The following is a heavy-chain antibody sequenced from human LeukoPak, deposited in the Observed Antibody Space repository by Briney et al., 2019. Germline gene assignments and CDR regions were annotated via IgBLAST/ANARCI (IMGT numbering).Heavy chain of an antibody. CDR1: GVSISSGVYY. J-gene: IGHJ4*02. CDR2: INHSGST. CDR3: ARGRVGSYLENY. D-gene: IGHD1-26*01. V-gene: IGHV4-39*07. Sequence: PSETLSLTCTVSGVSISSGVYYWSWLRQPPGKGLEWIGEINHSGSTNYNPSLKSRVTISVDTSKNQFSLKLSSVTAADTAVYYCARGRVGSYLENYWGQGTLVTVSS.